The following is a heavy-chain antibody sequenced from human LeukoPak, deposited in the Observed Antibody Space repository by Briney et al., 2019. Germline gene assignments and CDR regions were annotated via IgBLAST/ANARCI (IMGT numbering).Heavy chain of an antibody. CDR3: AKESSGWHSYYYYGMDV. J-gene: IGHJ6*02. V-gene: IGHV3-30*18. Sequence: GGSLRLSCAASGFTFSNYWMSWVRQAPGKGLEWVAVISYDGSNKYYADSVKGRFTISRDNSKNTLYLQMNSLRAEDTAVYYCAKESSGWHSYYYYGMDVWGQGTTVTVSS. CDR2: ISYDGSNK. D-gene: IGHD6-19*01. CDR1: GFTFSNYW.